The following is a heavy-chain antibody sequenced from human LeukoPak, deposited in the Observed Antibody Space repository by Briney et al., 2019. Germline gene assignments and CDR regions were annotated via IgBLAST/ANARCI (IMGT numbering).Heavy chain of an antibody. Sequence: PGGSLRLSCAASGFTVSSNYMSWVRQAPGKGLEWVSVIYSGGSTYYADSVKGRFTISRDNSKNTLYLQMNSLRAEDTAVYYCARGFMDTAMANDYWGQGTLVTVSS. D-gene: IGHD5-18*01. CDR1: GFTVSSNY. V-gene: IGHV3-66*01. CDR3: ARGFMDTAMANDY. J-gene: IGHJ4*02. CDR2: IYSGGST.